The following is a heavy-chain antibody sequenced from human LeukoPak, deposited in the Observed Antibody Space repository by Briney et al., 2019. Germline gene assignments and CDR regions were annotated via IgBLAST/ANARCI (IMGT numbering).Heavy chain of an antibody. CDR1: GFTFSSYW. D-gene: IGHD1-26*01. CDR3: ARRSGEGYFNY. Sequence: GGSLRLSCAASGFTFSSYWMSWVRQAPGKGLEWLSVIYSRGDTYYADSVQGRFTISRDNSRNTLYLQMNFLRAEDTAVYYCARRSGEGYFNYWGQGTLVTVSS. CDR2: IYSRGDT. V-gene: IGHV3-66*01. J-gene: IGHJ4*02.